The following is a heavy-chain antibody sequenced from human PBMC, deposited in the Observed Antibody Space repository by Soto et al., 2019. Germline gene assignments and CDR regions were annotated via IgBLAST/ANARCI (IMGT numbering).Heavy chain of an antibody. V-gene: IGHV4-59*08. D-gene: IGHD5-12*01. J-gene: IGHJ4*02. CDR1: GDSISSYY. Sequence: QVQLQESGPGLVKPSETLSLTCTVSGDSISSYYWSWIRQPPGKGLEWIGYIYYSGSTKYNPSLKSRVTRSVDTSKNQFSLKLSSMTAADTAVYYCARQGGWLQALDYWGQGTLVTVSS. CDR2: IYYSGST. CDR3: ARQGGWLQALDY.